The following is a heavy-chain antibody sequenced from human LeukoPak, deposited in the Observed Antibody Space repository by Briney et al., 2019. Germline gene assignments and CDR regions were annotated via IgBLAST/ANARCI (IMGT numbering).Heavy chain of an antibody. Sequence: GASVKVSCKASGYTFTSYYMHWVRQAPGQGLEWMGIINPSGGSTSYAQKFQGRVTMTRDMSTSTVYMELSSLRSEDTAVYYCARAGVVPAAEYSYYYMDVWGKGTTVTVSS. D-gene: IGHD2-2*01. CDR3: ARAGVVPAAEYSYYYMDV. V-gene: IGHV1-46*01. CDR2: INPSGGST. CDR1: GYTFTSYY. J-gene: IGHJ6*03.